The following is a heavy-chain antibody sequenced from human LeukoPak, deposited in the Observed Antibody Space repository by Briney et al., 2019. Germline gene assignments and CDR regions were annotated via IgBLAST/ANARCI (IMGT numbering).Heavy chain of an antibody. V-gene: IGHV3-30*04. CDR1: GFTFSSYA. Sequence: GRSLRLSCAASGFTFSSYAMHWVRQAPGKGLEWVAVISYDGSNKYYADSVKGRFTISRGNSKNTLYLQMNSLRAEDTAVYYCAREGVTTGLLDYWGQGTLVTVSS. CDR2: ISYDGSNK. J-gene: IGHJ4*02. CDR3: AREGVTTGLLDY. D-gene: IGHD4-17*01.